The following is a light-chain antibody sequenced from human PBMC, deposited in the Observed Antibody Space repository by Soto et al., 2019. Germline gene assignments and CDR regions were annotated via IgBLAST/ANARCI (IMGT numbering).Light chain of an antibody. CDR1: QSISTW. J-gene: IGKJ4*01. V-gene: IGKV1-5*03. CDR3: QQYNTYPHT. CDR2: KAS. Sequence: DIPMTQSPSTLSASVGDRVTITCRASQSISTWLAWYQQKPGKAPKLLIYKASSLEGGVPSRFSGSGSGTEFNITVSSLRPDDFATYYCQQYNTYPHTFGGGTTVEIK.